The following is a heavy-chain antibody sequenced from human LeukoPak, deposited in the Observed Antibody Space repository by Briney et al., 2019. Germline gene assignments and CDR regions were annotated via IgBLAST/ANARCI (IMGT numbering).Heavy chain of an antibody. Sequence: SETLSLXCTVSGGSSSSGSYCWSWIRQPAGKGLEWIGRIYTSGSTNYNPSLKSRVTISVDTSKNQFSLKLTSVTAADTAVYYCAIESSSSSWAFDYWGQGTLVTVSS. J-gene: IGHJ4*02. CDR3: AIESSSSSWAFDY. D-gene: IGHD6-6*01. CDR2: IYTSGST. V-gene: IGHV4-61*02. CDR1: GGSSSSGSYC.